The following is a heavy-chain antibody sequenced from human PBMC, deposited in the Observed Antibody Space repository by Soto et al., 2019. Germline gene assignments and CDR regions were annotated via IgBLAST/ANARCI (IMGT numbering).Heavy chain of an antibody. D-gene: IGHD3-16*02. CDR3: AKARVFIGAIVTLLDS. V-gene: IGHV3-23*01. CDR1: GFTFSSYA. CDR2: ISNNGDTA. Sequence: EVQLLESGGGLVQPGGSLTLSCATSGFTFSSYAMVWVRQAAEKGLEWVASISNNGDTAYYADSVKGRFTISRGNSENTLYLQMNGLRADDTALYFCAKARVFIGAIVTLLDSWGQGTPVTVSS. J-gene: IGHJ4*02.